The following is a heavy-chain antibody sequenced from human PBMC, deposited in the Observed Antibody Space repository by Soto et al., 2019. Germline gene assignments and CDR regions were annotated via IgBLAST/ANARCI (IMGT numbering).Heavy chain of an antibody. CDR1: YASINNYH. CDR3: ATLRGLGEVSPYFDY. Sequence: QVQLQESGPGLLKPSETLSLTCTVSYASINNYHWTWIRQPPGKGLEWIAYIYYTGITNFNPSLRGRVTTSMDTSKNQFSLKLRSVTAADTAVYYCATLRGLGEVSPYFDYWGQGLMVTVSS. CDR2: IYYTGIT. D-gene: IGHD3-10*01. J-gene: IGHJ4*02. V-gene: IGHV4-59*08.